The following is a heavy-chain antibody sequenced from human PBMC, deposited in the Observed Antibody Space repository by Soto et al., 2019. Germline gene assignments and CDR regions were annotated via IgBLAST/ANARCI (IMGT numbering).Heavy chain of an antibody. CDR2: IYPGDSDT. J-gene: IGHJ6*02. V-gene: IGHV5-51*01. Sequence: GESLKISCKGSGYSFSSYWSGWVRQMPGKGLEWMGIIYPGDSDTRYSPSFQGQVTISADKSISTAYLQWSSLKASDTAMYYCATQSPVLRFLEWLPHNYYYYYGMDVWGQGTTVTVSS. D-gene: IGHD3-3*01. CDR3: ATQSPVLRFLEWLPHNYYYYYGMDV. CDR1: GYSFSSYW.